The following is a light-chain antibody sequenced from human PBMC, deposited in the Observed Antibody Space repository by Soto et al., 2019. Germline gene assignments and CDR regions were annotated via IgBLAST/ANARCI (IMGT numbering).Light chain of an antibody. CDR2: SAS. J-gene: IGKJ1*01. Sequence: EIVMTQSPATLSVSPGERVTLSCRASQSISSNFAWYQQKPGQAPRLLIYSASTRATGIPARFSGSGSRTEFTLTISSLQSEDFAVYYCQQYNTWPGWAFGQGTKVEIK. V-gene: IGKV3-15*01. CDR1: QSISSN. CDR3: QQYNTWPGWA.